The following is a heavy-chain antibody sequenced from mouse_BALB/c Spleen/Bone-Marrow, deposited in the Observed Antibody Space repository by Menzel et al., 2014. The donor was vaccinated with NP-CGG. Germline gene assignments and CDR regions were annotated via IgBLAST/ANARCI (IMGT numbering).Heavy chain of an antibody. J-gene: IGHJ4*01. CDR3: ARCYYGYAMDY. V-gene: IGHV2-6-1*01. Sequence: VMLVESGPGLVSPSQSLSITCTISGFSLTSYGLHWVRQPPGKGLEWLVVMWSDGSTTYNSALKSRLSISKDNSKSQVFLKMNSLQTDDTAMYYCARCYYGYAMDYWGQGTSVTVSS. CDR2: MWSDGST. CDR1: GFSLTSYG. D-gene: IGHD1-1*01.